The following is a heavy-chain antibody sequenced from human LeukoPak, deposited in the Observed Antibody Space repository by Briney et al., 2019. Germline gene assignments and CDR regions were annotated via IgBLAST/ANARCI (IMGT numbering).Heavy chain of an antibody. CDR1: GYAFRNYA. Sequence: ASVKVSCKGFGYAFRNYAVVWVRQTPRQGLEWMGWISPHNGGTQYSQNLQGRITMTIDAPTSTAYMELRSLTSDDTAVYYCVRVWVYSPRGRLDFWGQGTLVSVSS. CDR2: ISPHNGGT. CDR3: VRVWVYSPRGRLDF. V-gene: IGHV1-18*01. J-gene: IGHJ4*02. D-gene: IGHD1-26*01.